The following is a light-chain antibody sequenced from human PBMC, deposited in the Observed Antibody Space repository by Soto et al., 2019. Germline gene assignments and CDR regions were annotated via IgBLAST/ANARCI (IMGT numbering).Light chain of an antibody. CDR2: HAS. CDR1: QNITNN. CDR3: QQYYGLPPLT. J-gene: IGKJ5*01. Sequence: DIRMTQCPSSLSACIGDRVTITCQASQNITNNLSWYQQKPGKAPNLLIYHASKLAKGVTSRFSGSGSGTDFSFIITSLQREDLATYYCQQYYGLPPLTFGQGTRLEIK. V-gene: IGKV1-33*01.